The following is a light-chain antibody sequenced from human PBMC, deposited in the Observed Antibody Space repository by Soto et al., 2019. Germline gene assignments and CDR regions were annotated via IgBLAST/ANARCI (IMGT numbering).Light chain of an antibody. CDR1: QAIRND. J-gene: IGKJ4*01. Sequence: AIQMTQSPSSLSASMGDRVTITCRASQAIRNDLAWCQQKPGKAPKLLIYAASSLQRGVPSRFSGSGSGTDFTLTISSVQPEDYATYYCLQDNNYPFTFGGGTKVDIK. CDR2: AAS. CDR3: LQDNNYPFT. V-gene: IGKV1-6*01.